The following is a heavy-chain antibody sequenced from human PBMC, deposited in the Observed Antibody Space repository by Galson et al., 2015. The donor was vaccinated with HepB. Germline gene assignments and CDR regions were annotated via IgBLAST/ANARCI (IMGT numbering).Heavy chain of an antibody. V-gene: IGHV3-66*01. CDR3: ARDPRTGGFDY. CDR1: GFTVSSNY. Sequence: SLRLSCAASGFTVSSNYMSWVRQAPGKGLEWVTVIYSGGSTYYADSVKGRFTISRDNSKNTLYLQMNSLRAEDTAVYYCARDPRTGGFDYWGQGTLVTVSS. D-gene: IGHD3/OR15-3a*01. CDR2: IYSGGST. J-gene: IGHJ4*02.